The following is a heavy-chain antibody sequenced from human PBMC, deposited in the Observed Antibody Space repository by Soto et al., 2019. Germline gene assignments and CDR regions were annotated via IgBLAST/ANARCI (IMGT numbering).Heavy chain of an antibody. J-gene: IGHJ3*02. CDR2: IIPIFGTA. CDR3: ARAWIQLWQGAFDI. Sequence: SVNVSCKASGGTFSSYAISWVRQAPGQGLEWMGGIIPIFGTANYAQKFQGRVTITADKSTSTAYMELSSLRSEDTAVYYCARAWIQLWQGAFDIWGQGPIVTVSS. CDR1: GGTFSSYA. V-gene: IGHV1-69*06. D-gene: IGHD5-18*01.